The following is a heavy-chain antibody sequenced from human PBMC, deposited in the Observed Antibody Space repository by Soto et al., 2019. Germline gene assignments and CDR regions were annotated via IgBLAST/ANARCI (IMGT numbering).Heavy chain of an antibody. CDR1: GFTFSSYG. D-gene: IGHD3-3*01. CDR3: AKTYYDFWSGYLKSDY. V-gene: IGHV3-30*18. CDR2: ISYDGSNK. Sequence: PGGSLRLSCAASGFTFSSYGMHWVRQAPGKGLEWVAVISYDGSNKYYADSVKGRFTISRDNSKNTLYLQMNSLRAEDTSVYYCAKTYYDFWSGYLKSDYWGQGTLVTVS. J-gene: IGHJ4*02.